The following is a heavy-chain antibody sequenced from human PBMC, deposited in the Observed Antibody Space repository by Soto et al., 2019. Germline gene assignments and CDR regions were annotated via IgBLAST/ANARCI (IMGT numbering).Heavy chain of an antibody. V-gene: IGHV3-30*18. Sequence: PGGSLRLSCAASGFTFSSYGMHWVRQAPGKGLEWVAVISYDGSNKYYADSVKGRFTISRDNSKNTLYLQMNSLRAEDTAVYYCAKDVVGRSSTKPVAYYYYYYYMDVWGKGTTVTVSS. J-gene: IGHJ6*03. D-gene: IGHD2-2*01. CDR2: ISYDGSNK. CDR1: GFTFSSYG. CDR3: AKDVVGRSSTKPVAYYYYYYYMDV.